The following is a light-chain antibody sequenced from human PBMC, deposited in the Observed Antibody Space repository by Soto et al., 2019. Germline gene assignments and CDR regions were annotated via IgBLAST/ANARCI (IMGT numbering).Light chain of an antibody. CDR1: SSDVGGYNY. CDR2: DVS. J-gene: IGLJ1*01. Sequence: QSALTQPASVSGSPGQSITISCTGTSSDVGGYNYVSWYQHHPGKAPKLMIYDVSNRPSGVSNRFSASKSGNTASLTISGLQAEDEADYYCSSYTTNSTPVFGTGTKVTVL. V-gene: IGLV2-14*03. CDR3: SSYTTNSTPV.